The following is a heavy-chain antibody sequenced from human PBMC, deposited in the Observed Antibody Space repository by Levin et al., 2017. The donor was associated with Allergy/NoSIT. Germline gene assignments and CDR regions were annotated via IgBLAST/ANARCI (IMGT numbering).Heavy chain of an antibody. D-gene: IGHD3-9*01. CDR2: IDPSDSYT. CDR1: GYSFTSYW. J-gene: IGHJ2*01. CDR3: ARHADTGFDWLLDQDWYFDL. V-gene: IGHV5-10-1*01. Sequence: KAGGSLRLSCKGSGYSFTSYWISWVRQMPGKGLEWMGRIDPSDSYTNYSPSFQGHVTISADKSISTAYLQWSSLKASDTAMYYCARHADTGFDWLLDQDWYFDLWGRGTLVTVSS.